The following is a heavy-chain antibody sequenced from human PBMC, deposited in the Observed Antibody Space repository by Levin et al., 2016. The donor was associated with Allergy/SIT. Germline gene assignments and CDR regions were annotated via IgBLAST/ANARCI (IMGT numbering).Heavy chain of an antibody. CDR3: AKPPAGGTTLYFDY. CDR2: ISYDGSNK. Sequence: GGSLRLSCAASGFTFSSYGMHWVRQAPGKGLEWVAVISYDGSNKYYADSVKGRFTISRDNSKNTLYLQMNSLRTEDTAVYYCAKPPAGGTTLYFDYWGQGTLVTVSS. J-gene: IGHJ4*02. D-gene: IGHD1-7*01. V-gene: IGHV3-30*18. CDR1: GFTFSSYG.